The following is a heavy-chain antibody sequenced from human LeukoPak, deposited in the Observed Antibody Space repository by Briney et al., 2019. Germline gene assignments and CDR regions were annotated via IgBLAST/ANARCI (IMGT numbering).Heavy chain of an antibody. J-gene: IGHJ6*01. CDR2: IIPILGIA. V-gene: IGHV1-69*04. D-gene: IGHD2-2*02. CDR1: GGTFSSYA. CDR3: ASGYCRSTSCYTVGMGV. Sequence: ASVKVSCKASGGTFSSYAISWVRQAPGQGLEWMGRIIPILGIANYAQKFQGRVTITADKSTSTAYMEPSSLRSEDTAVYYCASGYCRSTSCYTVGMGVWGQGTTATVSS.